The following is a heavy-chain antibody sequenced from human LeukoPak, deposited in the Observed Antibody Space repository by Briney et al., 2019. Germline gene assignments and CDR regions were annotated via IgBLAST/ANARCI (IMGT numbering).Heavy chain of an antibody. CDR1: GFTFSSXG. V-gene: IGHV3-30*18. J-gene: IGHJ4*02. CDR2: XSFDGSYK. CDR3: AKDIGSHTAMVRGVFDY. D-gene: IGHD5-18*01. Sequence: RLXCAAXGFTFSSXGMXWVRXXXXXXXXXVAXXSFDGSYKYYADSVKGRFTISRDNSKNTLYLQMNSLRAEDTAVYYCAKDIGSHTAMVRGVFDYWGQGTLVTVSS.